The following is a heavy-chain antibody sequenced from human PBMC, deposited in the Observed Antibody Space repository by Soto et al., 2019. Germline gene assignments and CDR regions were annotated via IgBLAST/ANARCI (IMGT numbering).Heavy chain of an antibody. J-gene: IGHJ3*02. CDR1: GGSISSSSYY. D-gene: IGHD4-17*01. Sequence: SEALSLTSTVSGGSISSSSYYGGWIRQPPGKGLEWIGSIYYSGSTYYNPSLKSRVTISVDTSKNQFSLKLSSVTAADTAVYYCARRDGDFGAFDIWGQGTMVPXSS. CDR3: ARRDGDFGAFDI. V-gene: IGHV4-39*01. CDR2: IYYSGST.